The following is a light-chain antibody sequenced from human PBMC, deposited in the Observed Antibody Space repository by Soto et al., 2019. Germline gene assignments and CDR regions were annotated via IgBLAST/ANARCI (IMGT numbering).Light chain of an antibody. J-gene: IGKJ1*01. CDR3: QQYGNSLTWT. V-gene: IGKV3-20*01. CDR1: QSVSSRY. Sequence: EIVLTHSPGTLSLSPCERATLSFSASQSVSSRYLAWYQQKPGQAPRLLIYGASNRATGIPDRFSGSGSGTDFTLTIGRLEPEDFAVYYCQQYGNSLTWTFGQGTKVDI. CDR2: GAS.